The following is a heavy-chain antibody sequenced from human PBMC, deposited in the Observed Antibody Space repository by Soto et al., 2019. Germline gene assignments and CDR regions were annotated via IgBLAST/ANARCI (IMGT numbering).Heavy chain of an antibody. CDR2: IKGDGGAK. D-gene: IGHD6-25*01. Sequence: EVQLVESGGGLVQPGGSLRLSCAASGFTFGNYWMTWVRQAPGKGLEWVANIKGDGGAKSYLDFVRGRFTVSRDNAEHSLCLQMNILRPDDTALYYCARDVSPRSSGYYLAAFDIWGQGTMVTVS. CDR1: GFTFGNYW. CDR3: ARDVSPRSSGYYLAAFDI. V-gene: IGHV3-7*05. J-gene: IGHJ3*02.